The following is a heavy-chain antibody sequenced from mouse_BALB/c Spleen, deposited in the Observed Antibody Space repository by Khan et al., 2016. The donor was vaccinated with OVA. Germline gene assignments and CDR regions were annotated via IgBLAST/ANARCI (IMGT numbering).Heavy chain of an antibody. CDR3: ASHLTGSFAY. J-gene: IGHJ3*01. Sequence: EVELVESGGDLVKPGGSLKLSCAASGFTFSSYSMSWVRQTPDKRLEWVATISSGGDYTYYPDNVKGRFTISRDNAKNTLYLQMSSLKSEDIAMYYCASHLTGSFAYWGQGTLVTVSS. D-gene: IGHD4-1*01. CDR2: ISSGGDYT. CDR1: GFTFSSYS. V-gene: IGHV5-6*01.